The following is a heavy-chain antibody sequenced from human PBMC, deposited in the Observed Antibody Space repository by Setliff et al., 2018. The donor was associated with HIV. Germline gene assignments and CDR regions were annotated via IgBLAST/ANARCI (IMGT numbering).Heavy chain of an antibody. CDR2: IIPIFGST. V-gene: IGHV1-69*13. Sequence: GASVKVSCKASGGTFSSYAISWVRQAPGQGLEWMGGIIPIFGSTKYAQKFQDRVTITADESTYTADMELSSLRSEDTAVYYCTTLKEQWLAEGGFDYWGQGTLVTVSS. D-gene: IGHD6-19*01. CDR3: TTLKEQWLAEGGFDY. J-gene: IGHJ4*02. CDR1: GGTFSSYA.